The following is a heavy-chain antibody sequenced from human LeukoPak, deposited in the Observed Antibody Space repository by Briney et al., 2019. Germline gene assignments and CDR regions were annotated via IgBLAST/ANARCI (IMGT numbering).Heavy chain of an antibody. J-gene: IGHJ6*03. CDR1: GGSISSSSYY. Sequence: SSETLSLTCTVSGGSISSSSYYWGWIRQPPGKGLEWIGSIYYSGSTYYNPSLKSRVTISVDTSKNQFSLKLSSVTAADTAVYYCARQGGYCSSTSCYIYYYYYYMDVWGKGTTVTISS. CDR2: IYYSGST. CDR3: ARQGGYCSSTSCYIYYYYYYMDV. D-gene: IGHD2-2*02. V-gene: IGHV4-39*01.